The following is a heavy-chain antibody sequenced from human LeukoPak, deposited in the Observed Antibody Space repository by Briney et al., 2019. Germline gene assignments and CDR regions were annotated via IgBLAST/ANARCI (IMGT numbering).Heavy chain of an antibody. Sequence: PGGSLRLSCAASGFTAGTNSMSWVRQSPGKGLEWVSVIYSSGSTYYADSVNGRFFISRDTSKNTLFLQVNSLRAEDTALYYCASAREYCGSAECYEYFQHWGQGTLVTVSS. CDR2: IYSSGST. V-gene: IGHV3-53*01. J-gene: IGHJ1*01. CDR1: GFTAGTNS. D-gene: IGHD2-21*01. CDR3: ASAREYCGSAECYEYFQH.